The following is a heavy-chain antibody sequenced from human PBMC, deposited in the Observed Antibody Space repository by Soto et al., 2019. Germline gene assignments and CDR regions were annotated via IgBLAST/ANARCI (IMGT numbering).Heavy chain of an antibody. V-gene: IGHV1-69*01. CDR2: IIPMFDTT. J-gene: IGHJ3*01. Sequence: QVQLVQSGAEVKKPGSSVKVSCKASGGSFSNYAVNWVRQAPGQGLEWMGGIIPMFDTTNNAQKFQGRVTITADESTSTAYMDLSSLRSADTAVYYCASGTYSFDSIGYDGAFDLWGQCTVVTVSS. CDR3: ASGTYSFDSIGYDGAFDL. CDR1: GGSFSNYA. D-gene: IGHD3-22*01.